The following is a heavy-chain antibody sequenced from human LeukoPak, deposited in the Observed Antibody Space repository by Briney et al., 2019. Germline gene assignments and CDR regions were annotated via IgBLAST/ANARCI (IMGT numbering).Heavy chain of an antibody. D-gene: IGHD6-13*01. J-gene: IGHJ5*02. CDR3: AFTSLAAAPQLGFDP. V-gene: IGHV1-2*02. CDR1: GYTFTSYG. Sequence: GASVKVSCKASGYTFTSYGISWVRQAPGQGLEWMGWITPNSGGTNYAQKFQGRVTMTRDTSISTAYMELSRLRSDDTVVYYCAFTSLAAAPQLGFDPWGQGTLVTVSS. CDR2: ITPNSGGT.